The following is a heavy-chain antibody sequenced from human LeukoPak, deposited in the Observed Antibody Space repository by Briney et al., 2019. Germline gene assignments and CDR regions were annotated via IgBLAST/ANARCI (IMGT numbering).Heavy chain of an antibody. CDR3: AKDISTGTYFNAAGFGN. Sequence: GGSLRLSCAASGFTFSTYWMHWVRQAPGKGLEWVSLISWDGSYTYFADSVKGRFTISRDNSKTSLFLQMNSLRTEDTALYYCAKDISTGTYFNAAGFGNWGQGTLVTVSS. V-gene: IGHV3-43*01. J-gene: IGHJ4*02. CDR1: GFTFSTYW. D-gene: IGHD3-10*01. CDR2: ISWDGSYT.